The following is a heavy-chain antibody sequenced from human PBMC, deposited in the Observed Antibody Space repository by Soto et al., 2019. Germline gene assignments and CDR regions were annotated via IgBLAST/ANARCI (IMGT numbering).Heavy chain of an antibody. D-gene: IGHD3-10*01. CDR1: GGTFSSYT. Sequence: QVQLVQSGAEVQKPGSSVKVSCKASGGTFSSYTISWVRQAPGQGLEWMGRIIPILGIANYAQKFQGRVTITADKSTSTAYMELSSLRSEDTAVYYCASSSRDYYGSGSYNDAFDIWGQGTMVTVSS. V-gene: IGHV1-69*02. CDR3: ASSSRDYYGSGSYNDAFDI. CDR2: IIPILGIA. J-gene: IGHJ3*02.